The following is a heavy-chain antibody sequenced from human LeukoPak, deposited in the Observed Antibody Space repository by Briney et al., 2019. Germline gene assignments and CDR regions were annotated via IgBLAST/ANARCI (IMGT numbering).Heavy chain of an antibody. Sequence: SETLSLTCTVSGDSTSSSDYYWGWIRQPPGKGLESIGGIYYSGSANYNSALKSRVTISIDTSKNQFSLKLSSVTAADTAVYYCARAYDSSGDSSYYFDFWGQGTLVTVSS. CDR3: ARAYDSSGDSSYYFDF. V-gene: IGHV4-39*01. CDR2: IYYSGSA. D-gene: IGHD3-22*01. J-gene: IGHJ4*02. CDR1: GDSTSSSDYY.